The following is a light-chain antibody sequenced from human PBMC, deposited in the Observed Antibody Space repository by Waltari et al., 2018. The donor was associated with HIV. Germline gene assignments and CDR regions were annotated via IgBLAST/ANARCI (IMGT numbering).Light chain of an antibody. V-gene: IGLV2-11*01. CDR2: DVT. J-gene: IGLJ2*01. CDR3: CSYAGRNTLL. CDR1: SRHCGGFNY. Sequence: QSALPQPRSVSVSPGQSVTISCTGTSRHCGGFNYVVWYQQYPVTAPKRLIYDVTKRPAGLPDRFSGSKSGNTASLTISGLQAEDEADYYCCSYAGRNTLLFGGGTTLTVL.